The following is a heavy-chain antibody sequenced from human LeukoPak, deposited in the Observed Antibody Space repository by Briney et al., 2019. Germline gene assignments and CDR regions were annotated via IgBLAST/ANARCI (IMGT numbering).Heavy chain of an antibody. D-gene: IGHD4-17*01. J-gene: IGHJ5*02. CDR1: GGSISSYY. CDR2: IYYSGST. CDR3: AADKSLDYGDYVGWFDP. Sequence: SETLSLTCTVSGGSISSYYWSWIRQPPGKGLEWIGYIYYSGSTNYNPSLKSRVTISVDTSKNQFSLKLSSVTAAGTAVYYCAADKSLDYGDYVGWFDPWGQGTLSPSPQ. V-gene: IGHV4-59*01.